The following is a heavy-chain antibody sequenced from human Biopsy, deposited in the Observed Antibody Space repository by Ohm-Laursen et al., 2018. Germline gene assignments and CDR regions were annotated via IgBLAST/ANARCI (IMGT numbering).Heavy chain of an antibody. Sequence: SLRLSCAASGFTFDDYAMHWVRQVPGKGLEWVSGISWNSDDIGYADSVKGRFTISRDNARNALHLQMNSLRTEDTALYYCAKDLGLNYSDRLLFYYGMDVWGRGTTVTVSS. CDR3: AKDLGLNYSDRLLFYYGMDV. CDR2: ISWNSDDI. J-gene: IGHJ6*02. V-gene: IGHV3-9*01. CDR1: GFTFDDYA. D-gene: IGHD4-17*01.